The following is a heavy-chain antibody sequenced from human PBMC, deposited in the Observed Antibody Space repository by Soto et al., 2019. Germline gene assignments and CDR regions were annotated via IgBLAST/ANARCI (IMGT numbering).Heavy chain of an antibody. CDR1: GYTFTGYY. CDR2: INPNSGGT. D-gene: IGHD6-13*01. J-gene: IGHJ6*02. Sequence: VKVSCKASGYTFTGYYMHWVRQAPGQGLEWMGWINPNSGGTNYAQKFQGRVTMTRDTSISTAYMELSRLRSDDTAVYYCARWEAGQEEYGMDVWGRVWTFTVSS. V-gene: IGHV1-2*02. CDR3: ARWEAGQEEYGMDV.